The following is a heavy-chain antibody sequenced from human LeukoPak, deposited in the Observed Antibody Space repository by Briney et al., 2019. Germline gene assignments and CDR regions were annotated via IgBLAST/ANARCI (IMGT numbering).Heavy chain of an antibody. J-gene: IGHJ6*03. CDR1: GGSISSYY. CDR2: IYYSGST. Sequence: SETLSLTCTVSGGSISSYYWSWIRQPPGKGLEWLGYIYYSGSTNYNPSLKSRVTISVDTSKNQFSLKLSSVTAADTAVYYCARVDSGSYYYYYYMDVWGKGTTVTISS. D-gene: IGHD1-26*01. V-gene: IGHV4-59*01. CDR3: ARVDSGSYYYYYYMDV.